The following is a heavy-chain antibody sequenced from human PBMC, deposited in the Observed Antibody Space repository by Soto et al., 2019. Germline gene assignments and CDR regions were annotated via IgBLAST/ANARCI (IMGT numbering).Heavy chain of an antibody. CDR1: GGSISSGVYS. Sequence: SETLSLTCAVSGGSISSGVYSWSWIRHPPGKGLEWIGYIYHSGITYYNPSLKSRVTISVDRSKNQFSLKLSSVTAADTAVYYCARGLRKRYDSSGYYQVSHAFDIWGQGTMVTVSS. V-gene: IGHV4-30-2*01. CDR2: IYHSGIT. CDR3: ARGLRKRYDSSGYYQVSHAFDI. J-gene: IGHJ3*02. D-gene: IGHD3-22*01.